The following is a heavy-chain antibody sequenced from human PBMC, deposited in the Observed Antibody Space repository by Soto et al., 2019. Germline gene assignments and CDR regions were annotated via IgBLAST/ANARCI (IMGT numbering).Heavy chain of an antibody. CDR3: ARDLASSSTNYFDS. CDR1: GFPFSDYY. J-gene: IGHJ4*02. V-gene: IGHV3-11*06. CDR2: ISGGSDYT. D-gene: IGHD2-8*01. Sequence: LRLSCEASGFPFSDYYMSWIRQAPGKGLEWLAYISGGSDYTNSAQSVKGRFTISRDNARASLFLQMDDLRVDDTAMYYCARDLASSSTNYFDSWGQGTLVTVSS.